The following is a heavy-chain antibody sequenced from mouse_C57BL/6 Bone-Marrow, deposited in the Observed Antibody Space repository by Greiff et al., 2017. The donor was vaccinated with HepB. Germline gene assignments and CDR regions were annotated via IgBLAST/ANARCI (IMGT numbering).Heavy chain of an antibody. CDR3: ARGDYVGNPYAMDY. Sequence: VQLQQPGAELVMPGASVKLSCKASGYTFTSYWMHWVKQRPGQGLEWIGEIDPSDSYTNYNQKFKGKSTLTVDKSSSTAYMQLSSRTSEDSAVYYCARGDYVGNPYAMDYWGQGTSVTVSS. D-gene: IGHD2-4*01. CDR1: GYTFTSYW. V-gene: IGHV1-69*01. CDR2: IDPSDSYT. J-gene: IGHJ4*01.